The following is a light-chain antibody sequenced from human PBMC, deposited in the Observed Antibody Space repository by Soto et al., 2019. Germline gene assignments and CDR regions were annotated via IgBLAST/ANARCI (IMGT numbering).Light chain of an antibody. CDR2: DAS. J-gene: IGKJ1*01. Sequence: IQMTQSPSTLSASVGDRVTITFRASQSISSWLAWYQQKPGKAPKLLIYDASSLESGVPSRFSGSGSGTEFTLTISSLQPDDFATYYCQQYNSYWTFGPGTKVDIK. V-gene: IGKV1-5*01. CDR1: QSISSW. CDR3: QQYNSYWT.